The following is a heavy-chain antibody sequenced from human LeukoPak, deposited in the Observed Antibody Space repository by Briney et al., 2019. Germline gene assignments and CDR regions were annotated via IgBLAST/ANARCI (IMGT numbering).Heavy chain of an antibody. CDR1: GFTVSSNY. CDR2: IYSGGST. CDR3: ARDSTCGGDCYYFDY. D-gene: IGHD2-21*02. V-gene: IGHV3-53*01. Sequence: GGSLRLSCAASGFTVSSNYMSWVRQAPGKGLEWVSVIYSGGSTYYADSVKGRFTISGDNSKNTLYLQMNSLRAEDTAVYYCARDSTCGGDCYYFDYWGQGTLVTVSS. J-gene: IGHJ4*02.